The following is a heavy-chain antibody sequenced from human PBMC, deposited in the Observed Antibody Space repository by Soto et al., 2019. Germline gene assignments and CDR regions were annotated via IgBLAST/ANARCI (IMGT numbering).Heavy chain of an antibody. J-gene: IGHJ4*02. CDR2: ISTNGGST. CDR3: VKGEYYYDSSGYYPFDY. D-gene: IGHD3-22*01. V-gene: IGHV3-64D*06. CDR1: GFTFSIYA. Sequence: GGSLRLSCSASGFTFSIYAMHWVRQAPGKGLEYVSSISTNGGSTHYADSVKGRFTISRDNSKNTQYLQMTSLRADDTALYYCVKGEYYYDSSGYYPFDYWGQGTLVTVSS.